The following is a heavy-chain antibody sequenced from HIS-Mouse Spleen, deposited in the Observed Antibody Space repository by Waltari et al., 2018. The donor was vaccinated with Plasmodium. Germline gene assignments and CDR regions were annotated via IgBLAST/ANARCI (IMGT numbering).Heavy chain of an antibody. D-gene: IGHD3-9*01. Sequence: QLQLQESGPGLVKPSETLSLTCTVSGGSISSSSYYWGGIRHPPGTGRDWIGSIYYSGSTYYNPSLKSRVTISVDTSKNQFSLKLSSVTAADTAVYYCARGKLYYDILTGYYPTWGAFDIWGQGTMVTVSS. CDR2: IYYSGST. J-gene: IGHJ3*02. V-gene: IGHV4-39*01. CDR3: ARGKLYYDILTGYYPTWGAFDI. CDR1: GGSISSSSYY.